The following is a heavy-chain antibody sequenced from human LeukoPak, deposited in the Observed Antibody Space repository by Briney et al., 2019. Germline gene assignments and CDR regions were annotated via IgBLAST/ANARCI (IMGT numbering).Heavy chain of an antibody. CDR2: IKPDGSET. J-gene: IGHJ6*03. D-gene: IGHD3-3*01. V-gene: IGHV3-7*01. Sequence: GGSLRLSCAASHFTLTTYWMSWVRQAPGEGLEWVANIKPDGSETYYVDSVKGRFTISRDNAKNSLYLQMDSLRAEDTAMYYCARHFARGPGPSEWLLPNYYYMDVWGKGTTVTVSS. CDR1: HFTLTTYW. CDR3: ARHFARGPGPSEWLLPNYYYMDV.